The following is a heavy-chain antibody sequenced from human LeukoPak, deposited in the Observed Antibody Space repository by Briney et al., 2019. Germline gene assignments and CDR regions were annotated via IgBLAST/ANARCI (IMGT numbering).Heavy chain of an antibody. CDR1: GYSFINFW. CDR3: ARQVKWFGELGPRYYYYMDV. D-gene: IGHD3-10*01. Sequence: GESLKISCKGSGYSFINFWIGWVRQMPGKGLEWMGIIYHGDSDTRYSPSFQGQVTLSVDRSISTAYLQWSSLKASDTAMYYCARQVKWFGELGPRYYYYMDVWGKGTTVTVSS. CDR2: IYHGDSDT. J-gene: IGHJ6*03. V-gene: IGHV5-51*01.